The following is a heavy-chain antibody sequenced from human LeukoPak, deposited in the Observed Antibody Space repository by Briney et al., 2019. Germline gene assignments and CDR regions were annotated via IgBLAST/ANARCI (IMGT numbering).Heavy chain of an antibody. CDR1: GFAFSDYS. Sequence: PGGSLRLSCAASGFAFSDYSMTWVRQAPGKGLYWVANIKQDGSEKYYVDSVKGRFTISRDNAKNSLYLQVNSLRAEDTAVYYCVRGPTLDYWGRGTLVTVSS. J-gene: IGHJ4*02. D-gene: IGHD2-15*01. CDR2: IKQDGSEK. V-gene: IGHV3-7*01. CDR3: VRGPTLDY.